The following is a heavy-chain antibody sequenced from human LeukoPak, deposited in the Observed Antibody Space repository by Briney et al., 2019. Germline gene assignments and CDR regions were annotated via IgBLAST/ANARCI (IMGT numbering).Heavy chain of an antibody. V-gene: IGHV3-23*01. Sequence: PGGSLRLSCAASGFTFSSYAMSWVRQAPGKGLEWVSAISGSGGSTYYADSVEGRFTISRDNSRNTLYLQMNSLGDEDTAIYYCARSFLWFPEGIWGQGTMVTVSS. J-gene: IGHJ3*02. CDR2: ISGSGGST. CDR1: GFTFSSYA. CDR3: ARSFLWFPEGI. D-gene: IGHD3-10*01.